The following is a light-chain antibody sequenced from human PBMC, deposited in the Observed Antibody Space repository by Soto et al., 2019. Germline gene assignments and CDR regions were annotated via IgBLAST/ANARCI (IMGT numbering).Light chain of an antibody. V-gene: IGKV3-20*01. CDR1: QSVGIK. Sequence: ETVKTQSPGTLSVSLGERATLSCRASQSVGIKLAWYQQKPGQDPRLLMYGASRRPTGIPDRFSGSVSGTDFNLTISRLETEDFAVYECQQLGSSTRTFGQGTKGDI. J-gene: IGKJ1*01. CDR2: GAS. CDR3: QQLGSSTRT.